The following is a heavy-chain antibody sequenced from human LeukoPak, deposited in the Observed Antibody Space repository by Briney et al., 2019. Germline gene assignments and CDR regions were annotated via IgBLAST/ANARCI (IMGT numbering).Heavy chain of an antibody. V-gene: IGHV3-21*01. CDR3: ARPRVETAVVPHKY. Sequence: KTGGSLRLSCAASGFTFSTYGMNWVRQAPGKGLEWVSSITGSSNYIYYADSVKGRFTISRDNAKNSLFLQMDSLRAEDTAIYCCARPRVETAVVPHKYWGQGTLVTVSS. J-gene: IGHJ4*02. CDR2: ITGSSNYI. D-gene: IGHD5-18*01. CDR1: GFTFSTYG.